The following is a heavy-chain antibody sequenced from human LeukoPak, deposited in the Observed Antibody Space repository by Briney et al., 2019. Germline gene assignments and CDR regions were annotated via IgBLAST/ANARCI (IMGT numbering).Heavy chain of an antibody. CDR3: ARRVGSSWQFDF. D-gene: IGHD6-13*01. Sequence: GESLKISCMVSGYTFTNYWIGWVRQMPGKGLEWMGIIYPGDSDTRYSPSFQGQVTISAVKSITTAYLQWSSLKASDTAVYYCARRVGSSWQFDFWGQGTLVTVSS. J-gene: IGHJ4*02. V-gene: IGHV5-51*01. CDR2: IYPGDSDT. CDR1: GYTFTNYW.